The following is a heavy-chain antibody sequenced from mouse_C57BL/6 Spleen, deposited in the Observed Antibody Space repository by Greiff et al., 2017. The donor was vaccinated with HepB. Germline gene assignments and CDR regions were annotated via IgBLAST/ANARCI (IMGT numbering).Heavy chain of an antibody. D-gene: IGHD1-1*01. CDR2: INPNNGGT. CDR3: ARFYGSGDY. CDR1: GYTFTDYY. V-gene: IGHV1-26*01. Sequence: VQLQQSGPELVKPGASVKISCKASGYTFTDYYMNWVKQSHGKSLEWIGDINPNNGGTSYNQKFKGKATLTVDKSSSTAYMELRSLTSEDSAVYYCARFYGSGDYWGQGTTLTVSS. J-gene: IGHJ2*01.